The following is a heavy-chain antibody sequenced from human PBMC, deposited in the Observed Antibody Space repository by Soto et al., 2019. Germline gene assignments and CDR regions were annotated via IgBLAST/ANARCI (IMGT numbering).Heavy chain of an antibody. CDR2: IDPSDSYT. V-gene: IGHV5-10-1*01. Sequence: GESLKISCKGSGYSFTSYWIGWVRQMPGKGLEWMGRIDPSDSYTNYSPSFQGHVTISADKSISTAYLQWSSLKASDTAIYYCASADSSDYYHKYFQHWGQGTLVTVSS. CDR3: ASADSSDYYHKYFQH. CDR1: GYSFTSYW. J-gene: IGHJ1*01. D-gene: IGHD3-22*01.